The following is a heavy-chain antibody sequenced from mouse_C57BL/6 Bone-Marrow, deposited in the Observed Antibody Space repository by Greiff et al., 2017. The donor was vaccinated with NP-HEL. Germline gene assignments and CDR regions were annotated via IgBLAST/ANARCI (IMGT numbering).Heavy chain of an antibody. V-gene: IGHV5-17*01. J-gene: IGHJ4*01. CDR3: ARPLYYGSSPYAMDY. Sequence: EVQRVESGGGLVKPGGSLKLSCAASGFTFSDYGMHWVRQAPEKGLEWVAYISSGSSTIYYADTVKGRFTISRDNAKNTLFLQMTSLRSEDTAMYYCARPLYYGSSPYAMDYWGQGTSVTVSS. D-gene: IGHD1-1*01. CDR2: ISSGSSTI. CDR1: GFTFSDYG.